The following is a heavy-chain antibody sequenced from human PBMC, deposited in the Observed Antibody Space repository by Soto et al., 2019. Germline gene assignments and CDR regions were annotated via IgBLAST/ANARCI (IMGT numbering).Heavy chain of an antibody. Sequence: PSETLSLTCTVSGYSISSGGYYWSWIRQHPGKGLEWIGYIYYRGSTYHNPSLKSRAIISVDTSKNHLSLKLSSVQAADTAVYYCARVRDYFGLDVWGQGTTVTVAS. J-gene: IGHJ6*02. V-gene: IGHV4-31*03. CDR1: GYSISSGGYY. CDR2: IYYRGST. CDR3: ARVRDYFGLDV.